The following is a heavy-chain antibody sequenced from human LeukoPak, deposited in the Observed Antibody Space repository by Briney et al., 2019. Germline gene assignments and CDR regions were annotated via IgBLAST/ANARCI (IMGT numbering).Heavy chain of an antibody. CDR3: AKAPTPITMIVVGLV. D-gene: IGHD3-22*01. V-gene: IGHV3-74*01. CDR1: GFTFSSYW. Sequence: PGGSLRLSCAASGFTFSSYWMHWVRQAPGKGLVWVSRINSDGSSTSYADSVKGRFTISRDNAKNTLYLQMNSLRAEDTAVYYCAKAPTPITMIVVGLVWGQGTMVTVSS. J-gene: IGHJ3*01. CDR2: INSDGSST.